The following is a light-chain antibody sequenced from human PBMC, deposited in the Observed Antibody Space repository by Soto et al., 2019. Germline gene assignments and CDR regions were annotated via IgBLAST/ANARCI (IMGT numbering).Light chain of an antibody. Sequence: QSALTQPASVSGSPGQSITISCTGTSSDVGGYNFVSWYQHHPGKAPKLMIYGVYNRPSGISQRFSGSKSANTASLTISGLQAEDEANYYCSSYTNTGTHVLFGGGTKLTVL. J-gene: IGLJ2*01. CDR3: SSYTNTGTHVL. CDR2: GVY. V-gene: IGLV2-14*01. CDR1: SSDVGGYNF.